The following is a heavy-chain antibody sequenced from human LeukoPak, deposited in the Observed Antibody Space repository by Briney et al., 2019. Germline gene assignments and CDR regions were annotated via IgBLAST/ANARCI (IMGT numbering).Heavy chain of an antibody. CDR2: MWYDGSYQ. CDR1: GFSFSSYV. V-gene: IGHV3-33*01. CDR3: ARARNYYDGSGLFDY. J-gene: IGHJ4*02. Sequence: GGSLRLSCAASGFSFSSYVMHWVRQAPGKGLEWVAVMWYDGSYQYYADSVKGRFTISRDISKNTLYLEMNTLRPEDTAVYYCARARNYYDGSGLFDYWGQGTLVTVSS. D-gene: IGHD3-22*01.